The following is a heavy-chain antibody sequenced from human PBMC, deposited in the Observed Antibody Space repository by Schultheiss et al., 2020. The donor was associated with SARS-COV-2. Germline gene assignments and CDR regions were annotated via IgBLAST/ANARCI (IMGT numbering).Heavy chain of an antibody. V-gene: IGHV3-21*01. CDR1: GFTFDDYA. CDR3: ARRISGRDAFDI. Sequence: GGSLRLSFAASGFTFDDYAMHWVRQAPGKGLEWVSSISSSSSYIYYADSVKGRFTISRDNAKNSLYLQMNSLRAEDTAVYYCARRISGRDAFDIWGQGTMVTVSS. D-gene: IGHD3-10*01. CDR2: ISSSSSYI. J-gene: IGHJ3*02.